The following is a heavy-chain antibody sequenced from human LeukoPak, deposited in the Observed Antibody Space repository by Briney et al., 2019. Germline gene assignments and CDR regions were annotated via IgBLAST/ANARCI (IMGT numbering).Heavy chain of an antibody. CDR2: ISYDGSNK. Sequence: GGSLRLSCAASGFTFSSYAMHWVRQAPGKGLEWVAVISYDGSNKYYADSVKGRFTISRDNSKNTLYLQMNSLRAEDTAVYYCARDQSIAVAGTFPDYWGQGTLVTVSS. CDR3: ARDQSIAVAGTFPDY. D-gene: IGHD6-19*01. CDR1: GFTFSSYA. J-gene: IGHJ4*02. V-gene: IGHV3-30-3*01.